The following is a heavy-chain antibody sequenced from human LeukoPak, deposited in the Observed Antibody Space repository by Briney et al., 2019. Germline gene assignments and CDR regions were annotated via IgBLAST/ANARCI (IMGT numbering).Heavy chain of an antibody. V-gene: IGHV3-74*01. Sequence: GGSLRLSCAASGFPFSNYWMHWVRQAPGKGLVWVSIINTDTRGTYYADSVKGRFTISRDNAKNTLYLQMNSLGAEDTAVYYCARAGAYHFDNWGQGTLVTVSS. CDR1: GFPFSNYW. CDR3: ARAGAYHFDN. J-gene: IGHJ4*02. D-gene: IGHD3-16*01. CDR2: INTDTRGT.